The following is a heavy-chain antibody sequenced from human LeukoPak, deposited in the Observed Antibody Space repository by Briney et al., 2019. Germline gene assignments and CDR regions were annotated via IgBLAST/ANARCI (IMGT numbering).Heavy chain of an antibody. CDR3: ARDRGGTYYYDSSGYYGFDY. J-gene: IGHJ4*02. CDR1: GYTFTGYY. Sequence: GASVKVSCKASGYTFTGYYMHWVRQAPGQGLEWMGWINPNSGGTNYAQKFQGRVTMTRDTSIGTAYVELSRLRSDDTAVYYCARDRGGTYYYDSSGYYGFDYWGQGTLVTVSS. CDR2: INPNSGGT. D-gene: IGHD3-22*01. V-gene: IGHV1-2*02.